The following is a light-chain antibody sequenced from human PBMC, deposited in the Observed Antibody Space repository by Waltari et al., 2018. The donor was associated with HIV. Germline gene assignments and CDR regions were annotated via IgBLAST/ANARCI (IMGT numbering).Light chain of an antibody. J-gene: IGLJ3*02. Sequence: SYELTQPPSVSVSPGQTASITCSGDKLGDNYACWYHQKPGQSPVLVIYQDSKRPSGIPERFSGSNSGNTATLTISGTQAMDEADYYCQAWDSNTWVFGGGTKLTVL. V-gene: IGLV3-1*01. CDR2: QDS. CDR3: QAWDSNTWV. CDR1: KLGDNY.